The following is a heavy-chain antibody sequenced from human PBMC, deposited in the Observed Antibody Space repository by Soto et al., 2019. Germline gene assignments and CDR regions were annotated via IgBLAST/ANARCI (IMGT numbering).Heavy chain of an antibody. CDR1: GDSVSSNGAC. V-gene: IGHV6-1*01. J-gene: IGHJ6*02. CDR3: ARGRVATIWREGGYGMDV. CDR2: IYYRSKWFH. Sequence: SQTLSLTCVISGDSVSSNGACWNWIRQSPSRGLQWLGRIYYRSKWFHDYAASVESRMAINPDTSRNQFSLQLNYVTPEDTAVYYCARGRVATIWREGGYGMDVWGQGTTVTVSS. D-gene: IGHD5-12*01.